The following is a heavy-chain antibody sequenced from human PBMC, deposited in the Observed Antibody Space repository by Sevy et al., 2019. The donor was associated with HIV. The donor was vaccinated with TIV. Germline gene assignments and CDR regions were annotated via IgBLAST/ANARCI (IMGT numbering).Heavy chain of an antibody. V-gene: IGHV3-23*01. CDR2: ISGDGSDT. CDR3: AKRGLSSGWGADDY. CDR1: GFTFTSYA. J-gene: IGHJ4*02. Sequence: GGSLRLSCAASGFTFTSYAMTWVRQAPGKGLEWVSAISGDGSDTFYADSVKGRFTISRDNSKNTLYLQMNSLRAEDTALYYCAKRGLSSGWGADDYWGQGALVTVSS. D-gene: IGHD6-19*01.